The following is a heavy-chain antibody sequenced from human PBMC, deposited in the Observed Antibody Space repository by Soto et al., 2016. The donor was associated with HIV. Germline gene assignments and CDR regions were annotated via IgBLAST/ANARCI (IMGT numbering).Heavy chain of an antibody. CDR2: ISGSGGST. J-gene: IGHJ4*02. Sequence: EVQLLESGGGLVQPGGSLRLSCVASGFTFSSYAMSWVRQAPGKGLEWVSAISGSGGSTYYADSVKGRFTISRDNSKNTLYLQMNSLRAEDTAVYYCANPYYDSSDYYYFDYWGQGTLVTVSS. CDR1: GFTFSSYA. V-gene: IGHV3-23*01. CDR3: ANPYYDSSDYYYFDY. D-gene: IGHD3-22*01.